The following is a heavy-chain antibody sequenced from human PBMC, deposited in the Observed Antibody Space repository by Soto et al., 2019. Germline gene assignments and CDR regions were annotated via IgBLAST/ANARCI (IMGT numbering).Heavy chain of an antibody. D-gene: IGHD5-12*01. CDR1: GGSISSYY. V-gene: IGHV4-59*08. J-gene: IGHJ6*03. Sequence: SETLSLTCTVSGGSISSYYWSWIRQPPGKGLEWIGYIYYSGSTNYNPSLKSRVTISVDTSKNQFSLKLSSVTAADTAVYYCASRTIYSGYDLFPYYSTDVWGKGTTVTLSS. CDR2: IYYSGST. CDR3: ASRTIYSGYDLFPYYSTDV.